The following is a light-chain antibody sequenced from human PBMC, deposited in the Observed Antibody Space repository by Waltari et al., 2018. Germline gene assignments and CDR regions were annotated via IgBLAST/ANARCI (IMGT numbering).Light chain of an antibody. V-gene: IGKV1-8*01. CDR1: QGISSY. J-gene: IGKJ2*01. Sequence: AIRMTQSPSSLSASTGDRVTITCRASQGISSYLAWYQQKPGKAPKLLLYAASTLQSGVPSRFRGSGSGTDFTLTISCLQSEDFATYYCQQYYSYPYTFGQGTKLEIK. CDR3: QQYYSYPYT. CDR2: AAS.